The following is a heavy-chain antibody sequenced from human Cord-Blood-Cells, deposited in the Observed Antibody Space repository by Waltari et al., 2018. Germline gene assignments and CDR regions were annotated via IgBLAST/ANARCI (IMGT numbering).Heavy chain of an antibody. CDR3: ARRSIAAAGTDY. V-gene: IGHV4-39*01. J-gene: IGHJ4*02. CDR1: GGSISRSSYY. Sequence: QLQLQESGPGLVTPSETLSLTCTVSGGSISRSSYYWGWIRQPPGKGLEWIGSIYYSGSTYYNPYLKSRVTISVDTSKNQFSLKLSSVTAADTAVYYCARRSIAAAGTDYWGQGTLVTVSS. D-gene: IGHD6-13*01. CDR2: IYYSGST.